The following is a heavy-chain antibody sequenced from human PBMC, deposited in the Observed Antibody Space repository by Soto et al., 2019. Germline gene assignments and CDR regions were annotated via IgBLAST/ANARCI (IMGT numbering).Heavy chain of an antibody. CDR2: IYYSGST. Sequence: SETLSLTCTVSGGSISSYYWSWIRQPPGKGLEWIGYIYYSGSTNYNPSLKSRVTISVDTSKNQFSLKLSSVTAADTAVYYCARHVAIEGKYCSSTNCYFTPNNWFDPWGQGTLVTVSS. CDR1: GGSISSYY. D-gene: IGHD2-2*01. J-gene: IGHJ5*02. CDR3: ARHVAIEGKYCSSTNCYFTPNNWFDP. V-gene: IGHV4-59*08.